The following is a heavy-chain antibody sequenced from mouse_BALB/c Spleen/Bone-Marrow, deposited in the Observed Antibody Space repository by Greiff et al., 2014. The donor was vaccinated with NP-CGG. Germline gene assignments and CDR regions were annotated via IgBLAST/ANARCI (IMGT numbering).Heavy chain of an antibody. J-gene: IGHJ2*01. Sequence: QVQLKESGAELVKPGASVKMSCKASGYTFTSYWMHWVKPRPGNGLEWIGDIYPGSDRTNYNEKFKSRATLTVDTSSSTAYMQRSSVTAEEQAVDYWGREEDAGFDYWGQGTALTVSS. CDR2: IYPGSDRT. CDR3: GREEDAGFDY. V-gene: IGHV1-55*01. CDR1: GYTFTSYW.